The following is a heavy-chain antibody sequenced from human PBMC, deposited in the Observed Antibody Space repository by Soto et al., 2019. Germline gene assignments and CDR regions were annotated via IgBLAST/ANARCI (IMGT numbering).Heavy chain of an antibody. D-gene: IGHD2-15*01. J-gene: IGHJ3*01. V-gene: IGHV1-2*02. CDR2: INLNSGGA. Sequence: GASVKVSCKASGYTFTGYYLHWVRQVPGQGLEWMGWINLNSGGAIYAQSFQGRVTMTRDTSISTAYLELTALRSDDTAIYYCARGKLPGPGSAFDLWGQGTMVTVSS. CDR1: GYTFTGYY. CDR3: ARGKLPGPGSAFDL.